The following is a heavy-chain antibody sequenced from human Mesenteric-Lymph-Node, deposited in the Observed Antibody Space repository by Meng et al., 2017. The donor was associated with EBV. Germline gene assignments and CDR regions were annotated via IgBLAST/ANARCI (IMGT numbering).Heavy chain of an antibody. V-gene: IGHV1-69*06. CDR2: ITPLFDRT. CDR3: VRGTEE. CDR1: GGTFSSYG. Sequence: VRLGQSGAEVKKAGSSVKVSCKASGGTFSSYGSSWVRQAPGQGLEWMGEITPLFDRTNYAQKFHGRVTITADKSTVTVYMELRSLRSEDTAVFYCVRGTEEWGQGTLVTVSS. J-gene: IGHJ4*02.